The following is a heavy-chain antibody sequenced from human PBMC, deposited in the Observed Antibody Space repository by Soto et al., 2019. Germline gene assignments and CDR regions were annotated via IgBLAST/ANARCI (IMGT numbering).Heavy chain of an antibody. Sequence: XSVKVSFNASGYTFTSYGISWVRQAPGQGLEWMGWISAYNGNTNYAQKLQGRVTMTTDTSTSTAYMELRSTRSDDTAVYYCARDSFPIVAIDYWGQGTLVTVSS. CDR3: ARDSFPIVAIDY. V-gene: IGHV1-18*01. CDR2: ISAYNGNT. D-gene: IGHD5-12*01. J-gene: IGHJ4*02. CDR1: GYTFTSYG.